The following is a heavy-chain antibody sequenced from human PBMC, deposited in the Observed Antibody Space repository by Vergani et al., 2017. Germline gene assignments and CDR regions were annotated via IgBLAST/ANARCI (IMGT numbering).Heavy chain of an antibody. CDR1: GFTFSSYA. CDR3: AKLGYCSSTSCYLPTNWFDP. Sequence: EVQLLESGGGLVQPGGSLRLSCAASGFTFSSYAMSWVRQAPGKGLEWVSAISGSGGSTYYADSVKGRFTISRDNSKNTLYLQMNSLRAEDTAVYYCAKLGYCSSTSCYLPTNWFDPWGQGTLVTVSS. D-gene: IGHD2-2*01. V-gene: IGHV3-23*01. J-gene: IGHJ5*02. CDR2: ISGSGGST.